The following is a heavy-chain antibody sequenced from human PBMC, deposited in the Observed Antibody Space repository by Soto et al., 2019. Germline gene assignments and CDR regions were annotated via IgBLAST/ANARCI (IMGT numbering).Heavy chain of an antibody. Sequence: QVQLVQSGAEVKKPGASVKVSCKASGYMFTSYAISWVRQAPGQGLEWMGWISAYNGNTNYAQKLQVIVTMTTDTSAITAYMALTTLISDDTAVYYSARYLPPGDYWGQGTLVTVSS. J-gene: IGHJ4*02. CDR3: ARYLPPGDY. V-gene: IGHV1-18*01. D-gene: IGHD2-2*01. CDR1: GYMFTSYA. CDR2: ISAYNGNT.